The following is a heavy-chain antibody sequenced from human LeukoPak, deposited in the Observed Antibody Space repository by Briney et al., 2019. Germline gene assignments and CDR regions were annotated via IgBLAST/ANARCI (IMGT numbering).Heavy chain of an antibody. CDR2: ISSSSSYI. D-gene: IGHD4-17*01. CDR1: GFTFSSYS. Sequence: GGSLRLSCAASGFTFSSYSMNWVRQAPGKGLEWVSSISSSSSYIYYADSVKGRFTISRDNAKNSRYLQMNSLRAEDTAVYYCASDMTTVTTSGFDYWGQGTLVTVSS. CDR3: ASDMTTVTTSGFDY. V-gene: IGHV3-21*01. J-gene: IGHJ4*02.